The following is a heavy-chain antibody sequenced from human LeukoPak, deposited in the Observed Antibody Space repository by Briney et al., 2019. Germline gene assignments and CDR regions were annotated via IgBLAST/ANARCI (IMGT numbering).Heavy chain of an antibody. CDR1: GGSISSSNW. D-gene: IGHD2-15*01. V-gene: IGHV4-4*02. Sequence: PSGTLSLTCAVSGGSISSSNWWSWVRQPPGKGLEWIGEINHSGITNYNPSLKSRVTISVDNSKNQLSLKLSSVTAADTAVYYCARSSRYCSGGSCVYYYYGMDVWGQGTTVTVSS. CDR3: ARSSRYCSGGSCVYYYYGMDV. CDR2: INHSGIT. J-gene: IGHJ6*02.